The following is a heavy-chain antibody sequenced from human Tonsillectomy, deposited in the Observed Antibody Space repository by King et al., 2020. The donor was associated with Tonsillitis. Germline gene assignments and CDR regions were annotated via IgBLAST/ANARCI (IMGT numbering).Heavy chain of an antibody. CDR3: ARLILWFGAFNEGSGMDV. CDR2: IISNDEK. D-gene: IGHD3-10*01. V-gene: IGHV2-26*01. J-gene: IGHJ6*02. Sequence: TLKESGPVLVKPTETLTLTCSVSGFSLSNARMGVSWIRQPPGKALEWLAHIISNDEKSYSTSLKSRITISKDTSKSQVVLTMTNMDPVDTATYYCARLILWFGAFNEGSGMDVWGQGTTVTVSS. CDR1: GFSLSNARMG.